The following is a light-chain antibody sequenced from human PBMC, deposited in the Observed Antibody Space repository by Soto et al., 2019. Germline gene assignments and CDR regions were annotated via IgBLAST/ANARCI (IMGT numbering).Light chain of an antibody. CDR2: DAS. Sequence: DIQMTQSPSTLSSSVGDRVTITCRASQSISSWLAWYQQKPVKTPKLLIYDASSLESGVPSRFSGSGSGTEFTLTISSLQPDDFATYYCQQYNSYSQGTFGQGTKLEIK. CDR3: QQYNSYSQGT. J-gene: IGKJ2*01. V-gene: IGKV1-5*01. CDR1: QSISSW.